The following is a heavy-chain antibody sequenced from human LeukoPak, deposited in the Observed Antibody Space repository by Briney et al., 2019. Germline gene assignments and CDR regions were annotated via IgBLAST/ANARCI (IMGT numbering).Heavy chain of an antibody. J-gene: IGHJ4*02. Sequence: GGSLRPSCAASGFTFSSSGMHCLRQAPGKGLEWVAAISNDGSNEYYTDSVKGRFNISRDNSKNTLYVQMDSLRPEDTAIYYCAKDRGCGGNCYSFQDYWGQGTLVTVSS. CDR2: ISNDGSNE. V-gene: IGHV3-30*18. D-gene: IGHD2-21*02. CDR1: GFTFSSSG. CDR3: AKDRGCGGNCYSFQDY.